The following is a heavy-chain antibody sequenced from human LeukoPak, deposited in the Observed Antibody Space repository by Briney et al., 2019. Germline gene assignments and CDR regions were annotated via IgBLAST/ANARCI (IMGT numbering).Heavy chain of an antibody. V-gene: IGHV1-69*01. CDR1: GGTFSSYA. J-gene: IGHJ6*03. CDR3: ARGGPGGYYYYYYMDV. D-gene: IGHD3-16*01. CDR2: IIPIFGTA. Sequence: VKVSCKASGGTFSSYAISWVRQAPGQGLEWMGGIIPIFGTANYAQKFQGRVTITADESTSTAYMELSSLRSEDTAVYYCARGGPGGYYYYYYMDVWGKGTTVTVSS.